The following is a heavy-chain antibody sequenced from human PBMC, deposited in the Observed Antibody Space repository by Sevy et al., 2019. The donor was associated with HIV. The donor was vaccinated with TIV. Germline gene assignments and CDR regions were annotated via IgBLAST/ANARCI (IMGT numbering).Heavy chain of an antibody. D-gene: IGHD3-22*01. Sequence: ASVKVSCKASGYTFIGYYMHWVRQAPGQGLEWMGWINPNSGGTNYAQKFQGRVTMTRDTSISTAYMELSRLRSDDTAVYYCAIPTPTDSSGYYYYFDYWGQGTLVTVSS. V-gene: IGHV1-2*02. CDR3: AIPTPTDSSGYYYYFDY. CDR2: INPNSGGT. CDR1: GYTFIGYY. J-gene: IGHJ4*02.